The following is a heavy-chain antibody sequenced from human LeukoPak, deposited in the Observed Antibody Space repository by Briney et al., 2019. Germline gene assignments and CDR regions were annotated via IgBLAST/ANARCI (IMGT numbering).Heavy chain of an antibody. CDR3: ARENKYYDSSGYYY. D-gene: IGHD3-22*01. CDR1: GFTFSSYG. J-gene: IGHJ4*02. Sequence: GGSLRLSCAASGFTFSSYGMHWVRQAPGKGLEWVAFIRYDGSNKYYADSVKGRFTISRDNSKNTLYLQMNSLRAEDTAVYYCARENKYYDSSGYYYWGQGTLVTVSS. V-gene: IGHV3-30*02. CDR2: IRYDGSNK.